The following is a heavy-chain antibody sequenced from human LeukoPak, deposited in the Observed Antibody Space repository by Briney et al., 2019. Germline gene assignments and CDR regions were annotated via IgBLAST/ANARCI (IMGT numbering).Heavy chain of an antibody. V-gene: IGHV4-59*01. D-gene: IGHD3-10*01. CDR2: IYYSGST. CDR3: AGANVLLWFGESTA. CDR1: GGSISSYY. Sequence: PSETLSLTCTVSGGSISSYYWSWIRQPPGKGLEWIGYIYYSGSTNYNPSLKSRVTISVDTSKNQFSLKLSSVTAADTAVYYCAGANVLLWFGESTAWGQGTLVTVSS. J-gene: IGHJ5*02.